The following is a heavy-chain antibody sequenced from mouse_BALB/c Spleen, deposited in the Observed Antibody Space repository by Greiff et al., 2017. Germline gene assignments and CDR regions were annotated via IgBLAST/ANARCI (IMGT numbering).Heavy chain of an antibody. CDR1: GYSFTSYW. Sequence: EVQRVESGTVLARPGASVKMSCKASGYSFTSYWMHWVKQRPGQGLEWIGAIYPGNSDTSYNQKFKGKAKLTAVTSASTAYMELSSLTNEDSAVYYCTRYGNYGDAMDYWGQGTSVTVSS. CDR2: IYPGNSDT. CDR3: TRYGNYGDAMDY. D-gene: IGHD2-10*02. J-gene: IGHJ4*01. V-gene: IGHV1-5*01.